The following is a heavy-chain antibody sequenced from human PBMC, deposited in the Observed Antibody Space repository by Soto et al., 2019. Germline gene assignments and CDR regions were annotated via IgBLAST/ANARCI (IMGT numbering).Heavy chain of an antibody. CDR1: GGTFSSYA. J-gene: IGHJ6*02. CDR3: AGGYCSGGSCYLSSRYYYYGMDV. V-gene: IGHV1-69*13. D-gene: IGHD2-15*01. CDR2: IIPIFGTA. Sequence: SLKVSCKASGGTFSSYAISWVRQAPGQGLEWMGGIIPIFGTANYAQKFQGRVTITADESTSTAYMELSSLRSEDTAVYYCAGGYCSGGSCYLSSRYYYYGMDVWGQGTTVTVSS.